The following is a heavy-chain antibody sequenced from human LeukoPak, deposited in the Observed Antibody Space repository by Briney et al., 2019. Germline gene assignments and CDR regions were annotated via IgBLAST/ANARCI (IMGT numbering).Heavy chain of an antibody. CDR2: ISWNSGSI. D-gene: IGHD3-22*01. CDR3: AKPAVSYYDSSGYYFDY. Sequence: PGGSLRLSCAASGFTFDDYAMHWVRQAPGKGLEWVSGISWNSGSIGYADSVKGRFTISRDSAKNSLYLQMNSLRAEDTALYYCAKPAVSYYDSSGYYFDYWGQGTLVTVSS. J-gene: IGHJ4*02. CDR1: GFTFDDYA. V-gene: IGHV3-9*01.